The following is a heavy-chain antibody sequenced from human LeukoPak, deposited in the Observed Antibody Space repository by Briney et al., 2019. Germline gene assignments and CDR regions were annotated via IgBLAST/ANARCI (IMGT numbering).Heavy chain of an antibody. CDR1: VYTFTGYY. J-gene: IGHJ3*02. V-gene: IGHV1-2*06. D-gene: IGHD6-19*01. Sequence: GASVKVSCKASVYTFTGYYMHWVRQPPGQGLEWMGRMNTISGGTKYAQKLRGRVTTTRSTNISTVYIELSRLRSDETAVYCWARAVAGENDAFDIWGQGTMVTVSS. CDR3: ARAVAGENDAFDI. CDR2: MNTISGGT.